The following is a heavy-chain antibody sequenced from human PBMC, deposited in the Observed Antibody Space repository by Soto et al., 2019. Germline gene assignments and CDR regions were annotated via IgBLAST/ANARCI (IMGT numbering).Heavy chain of an antibody. J-gene: IGHJ6*02. V-gene: IGHV1-69*12. CDR3: ARVNTYCGGDCYLYYYYYGMDV. Sequence: QVQLVQSGAEVKKPGSSVKVSCKASGGTFSSYAISWVRQAPGQGLEWMGGIIPIFGTANYAQKFQGRVTITGDESTSTAYMGLGSLRAEDTAVYYCARVNTYCGGDCYLYYYYYGMDVWGQGTTVTVSS. D-gene: IGHD2-21*02. CDR2: IIPIFGTA. CDR1: GGTFSSYA.